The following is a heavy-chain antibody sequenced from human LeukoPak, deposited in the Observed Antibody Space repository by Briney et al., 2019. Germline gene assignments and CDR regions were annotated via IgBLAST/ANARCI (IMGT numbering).Heavy chain of an antibody. D-gene: IGHD2-2*03. V-gene: IGHV4-31*03. CDR1: GGSISSGGYY. CDR2: IYYSGST. Sequence: SQTLSLTCTVSGGSISSGGYYWSWIRQHPGKGLEWIGYIYYSGSTYYNPSLKSRVTISVDTSKNQFSLKLSSVTAAYTAVYYCARGGALVDIVVVPAATHFDYWGQGTLVTVSS. CDR3: ARGGALVDIVVVPAATHFDY. J-gene: IGHJ4*02.